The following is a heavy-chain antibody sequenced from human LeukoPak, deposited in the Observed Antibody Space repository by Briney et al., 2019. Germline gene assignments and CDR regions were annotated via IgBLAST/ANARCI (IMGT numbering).Heavy chain of an antibody. CDR1: GFTVSTKY. J-gene: IGHJ3*02. CDR2: IYSDGST. V-gene: IGHV3-66*02. CDR3: ASYYLEWLFGWAFDI. D-gene: IGHD3-3*01. Sequence: GGSLRLSCAASGFTVSTKYMSWVRQAPGKGLEWVSLIYSDGSTYYADSVKGRITISRENSKKTLYLQMNSLRAEDTAVYYCASYYLEWLFGWAFDIWGQGTMVTVFS.